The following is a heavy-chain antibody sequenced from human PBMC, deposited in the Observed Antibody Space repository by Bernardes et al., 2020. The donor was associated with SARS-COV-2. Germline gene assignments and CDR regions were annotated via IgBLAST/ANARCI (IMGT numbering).Heavy chain of an antibody. D-gene: IGHD1-1*01. J-gene: IGHJ6*03. CDR1: GGSISSYY. Sequence: SETLSLTCTVSGGSISSYYWSWIRQPPGKGLEWIGYIYYSGSTNYNPSLKSRVTISVDTSKNQFSLKLSSVTAADTAVYYCARHEQLERHYYYYYYMDVWGKGTTVTVSS. CDR2: IYYSGST. V-gene: IGHV4-59*08. CDR3: ARHEQLERHYYYYYYMDV.